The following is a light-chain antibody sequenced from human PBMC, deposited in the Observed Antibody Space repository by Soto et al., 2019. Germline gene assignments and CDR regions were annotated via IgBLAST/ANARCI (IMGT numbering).Light chain of an antibody. Sequence: QSALTQPPSVSGAPGQRVTISCTGSSSNIGAGYDVHWYQQLPGTAPKLLIYGNSNRPSGVPDRFSGSKSGTSASLAITGLQAEDEADYYCQSYASSMSGTGVFGTATKLTVL. CDR3: QSYASSMSGTGV. J-gene: IGLJ1*01. CDR1: SSNIGAGYD. V-gene: IGLV1-40*01. CDR2: GNS.